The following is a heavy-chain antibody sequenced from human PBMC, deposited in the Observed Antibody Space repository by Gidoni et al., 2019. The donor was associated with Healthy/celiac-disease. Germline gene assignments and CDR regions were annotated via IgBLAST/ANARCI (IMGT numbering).Heavy chain of an antibody. D-gene: IGHD1-1*01. CDR2: INPNSGGT. V-gene: IGHV1-2*04. Sequence: QVQLVQSGAEVKKPGASVKVSCKASGYTFTGYYMHWVRQAPGQGLEWMGWINPNSGGTNYAQKFQGWVTMTRDTSISTAYMELSRLRSDDTAVYYCARLNNWNDVGTNAGGAFDIWGQGTMVTVSS. J-gene: IGHJ3*02. CDR3: ARLNNWNDVGTNAGGAFDI. CDR1: GYTFTGYY.